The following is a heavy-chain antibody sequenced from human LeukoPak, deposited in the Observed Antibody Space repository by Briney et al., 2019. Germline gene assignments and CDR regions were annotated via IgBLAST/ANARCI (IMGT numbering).Heavy chain of an antibody. Sequence: PGGSLRLSCAASGFTFSSYAISWVRQAPGKGLEWVSDISGSGGSTYYAGSVKGRFTISRDNSKNTLYLQMNSLRAEDTAVYYCAKLPLHGLVVHYFDYWGQGTLVTVSS. CDR2: ISGSGGST. CDR1: GFTFSSYA. J-gene: IGHJ4*02. V-gene: IGHV3-23*01. D-gene: IGHD3/OR15-3a*01. CDR3: AKLPLHGLVVHYFDY.